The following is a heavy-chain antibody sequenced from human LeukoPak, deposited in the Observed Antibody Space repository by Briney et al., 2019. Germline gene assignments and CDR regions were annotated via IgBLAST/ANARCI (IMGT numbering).Heavy chain of an antibody. CDR2: ISGSGGST. Sequence: GGSLRLSCAASGFTFSSYAMSWVRQAPGKGLEWVSAISGSGGSTYYADSVKGRFTISRDNSKNTLYLQMNSLRAEDTAVYYCAKGSYYDNSGRAYFDYWGQGTLSPSPQ. D-gene: IGHD3-22*01. CDR1: GFTFSSYA. CDR3: AKGSYYDNSGRAYFDY. V-gene: IGHV3-23*01. J-gene: IGHJ4*02.